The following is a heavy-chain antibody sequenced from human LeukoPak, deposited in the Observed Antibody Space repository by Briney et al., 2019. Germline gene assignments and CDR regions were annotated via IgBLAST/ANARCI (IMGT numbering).Heavy chain of an antibody. D-gene: IGHD7-27*01. CDR2: IYHSGST. CDR3: ASHTSGDSNFGS. J-gene: IGHJ4*02. Sequence: SETLSLTCAVSGGSISSGGYSWSWIRQPPGKGLEWIGYIYHSGSTYYNPSLKSRVTISVDRSKNQSSLKLSSVTAADTAVYYCASHTSGDSNFGSWGQGTLVTVSS. V-gene: IGHV4-30-2*01. CDR1: GGSISSGGYS.